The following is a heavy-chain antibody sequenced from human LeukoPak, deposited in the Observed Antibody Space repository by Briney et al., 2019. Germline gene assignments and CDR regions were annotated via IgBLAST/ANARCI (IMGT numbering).Heavy chain of an antibody. Sequence: GGSLRLSCAASGFTFSSYAMHWVRQAPGKGLEWLAVISYDGSNKYYADSVKGRFTISRDNSKNTLYLQMNSLRAEDTAVYYCASLYDSSEIWFDPWGQGTLVTVSS. CDR2: ISYDGSNK. CDR3: ASLYDSSEIWFDP. J-gene: IGHJ5*02. CDR1: GFTFSSYA. V-gene: IGHV3-30-3*01. D-gene: IGHD3-22*01.